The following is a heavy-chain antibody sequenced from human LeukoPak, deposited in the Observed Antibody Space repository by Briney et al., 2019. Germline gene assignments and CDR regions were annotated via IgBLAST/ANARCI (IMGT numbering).Heavy chain of an antibody. CDR2: IYYSGST. J-gene: IGHJ4*02. D-gene: IGHD6-6*01. Sequence: PSETLSLTCTVSGGSISSYYWSWIRQPPGKGLEWIGYIYYSGSTNYNPSLKSRVTISVDTSKNQFSLKLSSVTAADTAVYYCASDSIAARLSLEYWGQGTLVTVSS. V-gene: IGHV4-59*01. CDR3: ASDSIAARLSLEY. CDR1: GGSISSYY.